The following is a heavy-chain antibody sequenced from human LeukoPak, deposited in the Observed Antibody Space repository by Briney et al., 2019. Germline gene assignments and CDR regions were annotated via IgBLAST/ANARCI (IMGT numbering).Heavy chain of an antibody. V-gene: IGHV4-4*09. J-gene: IGHJ4*02. CDR2: VYISGST. CDR3: ARIPLGYSGAYYFDS. D-gene: IGHD5-12*01. Sequence: PSETLSLTCSVSGGSNSNYYWSWIRQPPGKGLEWIGYVYISGSTNYNPSLRSRVTIALDTSKRQFSLKLSSVTAADTALYYCARIPLGYSGAYYFDSWGQGTLVTVSS. CDR1: GGSNSNYY.